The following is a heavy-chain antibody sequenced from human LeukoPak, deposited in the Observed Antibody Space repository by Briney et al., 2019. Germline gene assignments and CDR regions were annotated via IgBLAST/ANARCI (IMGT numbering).Heavy chain of an antibody. CDR1: GGSISSGGYS. V-gene: IGHV4-30-2*01. CDR3: ARAGFTYQSGSGSYFIGDD. CDR2: IYHSGST. J-gene: IGHJ4*02. Sequence: SSQTLSLTCAVSGGSISSGGYSWSWIRQPPGKGLEWIGYIYHSGSTYYNPSLKSRVTISVDRSKNQFSLKLSSVTAADTAVYFCARAGFTYQSGSGSYFIGDDWGQGTLVTVSS. D-gene: IGHD3-10*01.